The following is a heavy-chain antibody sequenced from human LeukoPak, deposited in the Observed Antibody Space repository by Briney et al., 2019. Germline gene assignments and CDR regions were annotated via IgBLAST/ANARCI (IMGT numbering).Heavy chain of an antibody. J-gene: IGHJ3*02. V-gene: IGHV3-7*01. Sequence: GGSLRLSCAASGFTFSSYWMSWVRQAPGKGLEWVAHIKQDGSEKYYVDSVKGRFTISRDNAKNSLYLQMNSLRAEDTAVYYCARDKPIAVVPRPFDIWGQGTMVTVSS. CDR2: IKQDGSEK. D-gene: IGHD6-19*01. CDR1: GFTFSSYW. CDR3: ARDKPIAVVPRPFDI.